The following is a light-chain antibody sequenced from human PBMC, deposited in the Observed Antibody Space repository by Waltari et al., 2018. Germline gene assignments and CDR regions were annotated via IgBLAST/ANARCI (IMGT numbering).Light chain of an antibody. Sequence: DIVMIQSPDYLAVSLGERATINCKSSQTVLYSSDNNNYLAWYQQKLGQPPKLLIYWASTRASGVPARFSGSGSGTDFTLTISSLQAEDVAVYYCQQYYDTPRTFGQGTRVEIK. J-gene: IGKJ1*01. CDR3: QQYYDTPRT. CDR2: WAS. CDR1: QTVLYSSDNNNY. V-gene: IGKV4-1*01.